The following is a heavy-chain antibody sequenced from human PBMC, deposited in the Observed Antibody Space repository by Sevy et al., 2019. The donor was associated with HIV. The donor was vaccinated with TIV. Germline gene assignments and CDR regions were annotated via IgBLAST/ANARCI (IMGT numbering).Heavy chain of an antibody. J-gene: IGHJ3*02. CDR3: AREGGNGSGSDDAFDI. CDR2: IWYDGSNK. Sequence: GGSLRLSCAASGFTFSSYCMHWVRQAPGKGLEWVAVIWYDGSNKYYADSVKGRFTISRDNSKNTLYLQMNSLRAEDTAVYYCAREGGNGSGSDDAFDIWGQGTMVTVSS. CDR1: GFTFSSYC. D-gene: IGHD3-10*01. V-gene: IGHV3-33*01.